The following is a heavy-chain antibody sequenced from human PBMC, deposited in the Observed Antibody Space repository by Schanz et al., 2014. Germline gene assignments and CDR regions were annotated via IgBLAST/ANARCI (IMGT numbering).Heavy chain of an antibody. CDR3: ARTASHDVWRGYIPHYAFDL. CDR2: IDPNST. D-gene: IGHD3-3*01. Sequence: QVPLVQSGAEVKKPGSSVKVSCKASGGTFSAYYIHWIRQAPGQGLEWMGWIDPNSTNYAQKFQGRVTMTSDTSITTVYMEVNSLTSDDTAVFYCARTASHDVWRGYIPHYAFDLWGQGTVVIVSS. V-gene: IGHV1-2*02. CDR1: GGTFSAYY. J-gene: IGHJ3*01.